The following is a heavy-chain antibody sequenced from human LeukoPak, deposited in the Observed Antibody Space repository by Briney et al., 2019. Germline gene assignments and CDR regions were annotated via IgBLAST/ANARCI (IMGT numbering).Heavy chain of an antibody. CDR2: IYYSGST. V-gene: IGHV4-59*01. Sequence: SETLSLTCTVSGGSISSYYWSWIRQPPGKGLEWIGYIYYSGSTNYNPSLKSRVTISVDTSKNQFSLKLSSVTAADTAVYYCARAYYEGSAYRHAVYFDYWGQGTLVTVSS. CDR1: GGSISSYY. J-gene: IGHJ4*02. D-gene: IGHD3-22*01. CDR3: ARAYYEGSAYRHAVYFDY.